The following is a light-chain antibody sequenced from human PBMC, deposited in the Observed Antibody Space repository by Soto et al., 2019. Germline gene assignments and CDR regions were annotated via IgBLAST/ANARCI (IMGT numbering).Light chain of an antibody. CDR2: INYDGTH. CDR1: SGYSTYA. Sequence: QLVLHQSPSASASLGASVKLTCTLSSGYSTYAIAWHQQQSEKGPRFLMKINYDGTHSKGDGFFDRFSGSSSGAERHLTISSRQSEEEADDFCQSLGTGIQVFGGGTK. J-gene: IGLJ3*02. CDR3: QSLGTGIQV. V-gene: IGLV4-69*01.